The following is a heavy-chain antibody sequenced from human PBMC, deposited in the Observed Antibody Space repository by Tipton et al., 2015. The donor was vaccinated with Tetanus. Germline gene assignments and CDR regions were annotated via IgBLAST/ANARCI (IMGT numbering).Heavy chain of an antibody. CDR3: ARRGSGDYYRVFDI. J-gene: IGHJ3*02. Sequence: SLRLSCAASGFTFSDFYMTWIRQAPGKGLEWVSSISGSSKTINYADSVKGRFTISRDNAKNSLYLQMSSLTVDDTAVYYCARRGSGDYYRVFDIWGEGTMVTVSS. CDR1: GFTFSDFY. CDR2: ISGSSKTI. D-gene: IGHD3-22*01. V-gene: IGHV3-11*01.